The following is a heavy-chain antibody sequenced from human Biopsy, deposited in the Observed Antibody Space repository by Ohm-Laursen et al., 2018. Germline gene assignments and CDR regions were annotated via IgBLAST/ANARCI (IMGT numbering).Heavy chain of an antibody. CDR2: ISASSSYI. Sequence: SLRLSCAATGVTLSGYAMNWVRQAPGKGLEWVSSISASSSYIHYADSVKGRFTVSRDNAKNSLYLQMNSLRAADTAIYYCATELLPPGVGGPWLDSWGQGTPVTDSS. CDR3: ATELLPPGVGGPWLDS. J-gene: IGHJ5*01. D-gene: IGHD3-16*01. V-gene: IGHV3-21*06. CDR1: GVTLSGYA.